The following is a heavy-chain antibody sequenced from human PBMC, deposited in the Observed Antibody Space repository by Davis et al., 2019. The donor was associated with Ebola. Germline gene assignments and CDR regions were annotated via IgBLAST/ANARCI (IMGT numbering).Heavy chain of an antibody. J-gene: IGHJ4*02. V-gene: IGHV4-39*01. CDR1: GGPISSAFHF. CDR3: AGLLRSLEWGDY. D-gene: IGHD3-3*01. Sequence: PGGSLRLSCSVPGGPISSAFHFWGWFRQPPAGGLERIGNVFFSGSAYYNPSLKRRVTISVDTSTNQFSLNLASVTAADTAVYYCAGLLRSLEWGDYWGQGALVAVSS. CDR2: VFFSGSA.